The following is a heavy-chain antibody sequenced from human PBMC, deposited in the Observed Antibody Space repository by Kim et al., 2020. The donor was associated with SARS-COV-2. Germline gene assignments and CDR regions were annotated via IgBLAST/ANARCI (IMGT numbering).Heavy chain of an antibody. D-gene: IGHD1-26*01. CDR3: ARRPLAYSGVEFDY. J-gene: IGHJ4*02. Sequence: SPSFQGHVTISADQSISTAYLQWSSRKASDTAMYYCARRPLAYSGVEFDYWGQGTLVTVSS. V-gene: IGHV5-10-1*01.